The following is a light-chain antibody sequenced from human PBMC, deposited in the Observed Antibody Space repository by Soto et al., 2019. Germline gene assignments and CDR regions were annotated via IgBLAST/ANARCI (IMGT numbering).Light chain of an antibody. CDR3: QNYDTSPT. V-gene: IGKV3-20*01. Sequence: EIVLTQSPGTLSLSAGERATLSCRASQSVGSSYLAWYQQKPGQAPTVLIYGASSRATGIPDRFSGSGSGTDFTLTISRLEPEDFAVYYCQNYDTSPTFGQGTKVGI. CDR1: QSVGSSY. J-gene: IGKJ1*01. CDR2: GAS.